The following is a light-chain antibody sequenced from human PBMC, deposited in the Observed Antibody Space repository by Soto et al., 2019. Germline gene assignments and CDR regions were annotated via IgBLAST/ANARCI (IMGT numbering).Light chain of an antibody. CDR2: ATS. J-gene: IGKJ1*01. CDR1: QNIFNY. CDR3: QQSYFTPRT. V-gene: IGKV1-39*01. Sequence: DVQMTQSPSSLYASVGDKVTIACRASQNIFNYLNWYQQRPGKAPRLLIYATSTLHSDVPSRFSGSGSGTDFALIINGLQPDDFATYYCQQSYFTPRTFGQGTKVEVK.